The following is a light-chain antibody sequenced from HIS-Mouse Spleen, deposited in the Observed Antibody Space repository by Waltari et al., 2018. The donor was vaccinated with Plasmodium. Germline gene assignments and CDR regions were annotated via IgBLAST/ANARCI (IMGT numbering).Light chain of an antibody. V-gene: IGLV3-27*01. CDR2: KDS. CDR1: ALPKTS. Sequence: SYELTQPPSVSVSPGQTARITCSGDALPKTSARWFQQKPGQAPVLVIYKDSERPSRIPERFSGSSSGTTVTLTISGAQVEDEADYYCYSAADNNLVFGGGTKLTVL. J-gene: IGLJ3*02. CDR3: YSAADNNLV.